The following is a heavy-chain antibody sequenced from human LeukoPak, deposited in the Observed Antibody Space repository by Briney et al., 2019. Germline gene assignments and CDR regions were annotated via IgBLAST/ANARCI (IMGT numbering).Heavy chain of an antibody. D-gene: IGHD5-12*01. CDR3: ARGVTVATSYYYYYGMDV. CDR2: INHSGCT. Sequence: PSETLSLTCAVYGGSFSGYYWSWIRQPPGKGLEWIGEINHSGCTNYNPSLKSRVTISVDTSKNQFSLKLSSVTAADTAVYYCARGVTVATSYYYYYGMDVWGQGTTVTVSS. J-gene: IGHJ6*02. CDR1: GGSFSGYY. V-gene: IGHV4-34*01.